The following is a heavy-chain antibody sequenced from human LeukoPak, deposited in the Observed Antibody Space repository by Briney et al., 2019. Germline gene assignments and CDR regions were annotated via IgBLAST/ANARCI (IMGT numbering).Heavy chain of an antibody. Sequence: ASVKVSCKASGYTFTSYAMYWVRQAPGQGLECLGWINTNTGNPTYAQGFTGRFVFSLDTSVSTAYLQISSLQAEDTAVYYCASQRSVLAVADTDDAFDIWGQGTMVTVSS. CDR2: INTNTGNP. V-gene: IGHV7-4-1*02. D-gene: IGHD6-19*01. CDR3: ASQRSVLAVADTDDAFDI. J-gene: IGHJ3*02. CDR1: GYTFTSYA.